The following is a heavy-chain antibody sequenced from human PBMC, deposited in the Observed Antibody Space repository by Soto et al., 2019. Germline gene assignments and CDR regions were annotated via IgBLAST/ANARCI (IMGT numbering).Heavy chain of an antibody. V-gene: IGHV4-39*01. D-gene: IGHD4-17*01. J-gene: IGHJ4*02. Sequence: PSETLSLTCTVSGGSISSSSYYWGWIRQPPGKGLEWIGSIYYSGGTYYNPSLKSRVTISVDASKNQFSLKLSSVTAADTAVYYCARHAIWKMTTVTQFFDYWGQGTLVTVSS. CDR1: GGSISSSSYY. CDR2: IYYSGGT. CDR3: ARHAIWKMTTVTQFFDY.